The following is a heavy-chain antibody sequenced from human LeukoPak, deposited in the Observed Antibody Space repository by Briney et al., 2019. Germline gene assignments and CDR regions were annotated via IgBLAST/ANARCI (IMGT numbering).Heavy chain of an antibody. CDR3: ARANFWGVTGYNYYMDV. Sequence: ASVKVSCKASGYTFTGYYMHWVRQAPGQGLEWMGWINPNSGGTNYAQKFQGRVTMTRDTSISTAYMELSRLRSDDTAVYYCARANFWGVTGYNYYMDVWSKGTTVTVSS. V-gene: IGHV1-2*02. J-gene: IGHJ6*03. D-gene: IGHD3-16*01. CDR2: INPNSGGT. CDR1: GYTFTGYY.